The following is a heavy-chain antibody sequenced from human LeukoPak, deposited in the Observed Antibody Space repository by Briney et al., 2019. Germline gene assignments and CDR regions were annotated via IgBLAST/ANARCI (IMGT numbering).Heavy chain of an antibody. CDR3: ARGDSSSSNWFDP. Sequence: TSETLSLTCAVSGGSISSGGYSWSWIRQPPGRGLEWIGYIYYSGSTNYNPSLKSRVTISVDTSKNQFSLKLSSVTAADTAVYYCARGDSSSSNWFDPWGQGTLVTVSS. CDR2: IYYSGST. J-gene: IGHJ5*02. CDR1: GGSISSGGYS. D-gene: IGHD3-22*01. V-gene: IGHV4-61*08.